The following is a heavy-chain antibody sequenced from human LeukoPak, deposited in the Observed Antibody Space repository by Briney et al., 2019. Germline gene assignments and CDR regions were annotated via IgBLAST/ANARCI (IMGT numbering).Heavy chain of an antibody. V-gene: IGHV3-30-3*01. D-gene: IGHD4-17*01. CDR2: ISYDGSNE. CDR3: AREGRDYEDAFDI. Sequence: GSLRLSCAASGFTFSTHTMHWVRQAPGKGLEGVAGISYDGSNEFYADSVKGRFTISRDNSNNMLYLQMNSLRAEDTAVYYCAREGRDYEDAFDIWGQGTMVTVSS. J-gene: IGHJ3*02. CDR1: GFTFSTHT.